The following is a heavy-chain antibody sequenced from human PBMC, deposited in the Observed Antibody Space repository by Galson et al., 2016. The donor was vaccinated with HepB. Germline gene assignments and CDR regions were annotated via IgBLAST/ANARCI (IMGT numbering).Heavy chain of an antibody. CDR1: GYILTDYG. V-gene: IGHV1-18*01. CDR2: ISAINGNT. Sequence: SVKVSCKASGYILTDYGTSWVRQAPGQGLEWMGWISAINGNTKYAQKVQGRVTMTADTSTNTAYMELRTLGFDDTAVYYCARDSGSSWSYWGQGTLVTVSS. CDR3: ARDSGSSWSY. D-gene: IGHD6-13*01. J-gene: IGHJ4*02.